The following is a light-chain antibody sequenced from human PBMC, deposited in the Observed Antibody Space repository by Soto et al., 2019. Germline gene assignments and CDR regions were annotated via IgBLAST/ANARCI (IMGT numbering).Light chain of an antibody. J-gene: IGLJ2*01. CDR2: GNN. V-gene: IGLV1-40*01. CDR3: HSYDSTLSGL. CDR1: SSNIGAGYD. Sequence: QPVLTQPPSVSGAPGQRVTISCTGSSSNIGAGYDVHWYQQLPGTAPKLLIYGNNNRPSGVPDRFSGSKSGTSASLAITGLQAEDEADYYCHSYDSTLSGLFGGGTKLTVL.